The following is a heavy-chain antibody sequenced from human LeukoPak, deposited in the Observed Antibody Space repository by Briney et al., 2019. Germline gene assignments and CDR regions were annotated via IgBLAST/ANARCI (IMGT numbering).Heavy chain of an antibody. V-gene: IGHV4-34*01. CDR2: INHSGST. Sequence: SETLSLTCAVYGGSFSGYYWSWIRQPPGKGLEWIGEINHSGSTNYNPSLKSRVTISVDTSKNQFSLKLSSVTAADTAVYYCARLRTYYDFWSGPPPGYYYYYYGMDVWGQGTTVTVSS. J-gene: IGHJ6*02. D-gene: IGHD3-3*01. CDR3: ARLRTYYDFWSGPPPGYYYYYYGMDV. CDR1: GGSFSGYY.